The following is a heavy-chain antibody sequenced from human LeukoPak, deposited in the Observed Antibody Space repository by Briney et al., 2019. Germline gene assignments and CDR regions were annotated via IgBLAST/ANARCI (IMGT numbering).Heavy chain of an antibody. V-gene: IGHV4-34*01. CDR3: ARAHIVVVPAATPLFDY. D-gene: IGHD2-2*01. CDR1: GGSFSGYY. J-gene: IGHJ4*02. Sequence: SSETLSLTCAVYGGSFSGYYWSWIRQPPGKGLEWIGEINHSGSTNYNPSLKSRVTISVDTSKNQFSLKLSSVTAADTAVYYCARAHIVVVPAATPLFDYWGQGTLVTVSS. CDR2: INHSGST.